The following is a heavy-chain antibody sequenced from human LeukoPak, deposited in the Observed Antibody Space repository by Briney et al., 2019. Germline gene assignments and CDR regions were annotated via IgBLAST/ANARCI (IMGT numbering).Heavy chain of an antibody. V-gene: IGHV3-23*01. D-gene: IGHD4-23*01. CDR1: GFTFSNYD. CDR3: ARESGHCYGDNCFYFFDL. Sequence: GGSLRLSCAASGFTFSNYDMSWVRQAPGKGLEWVSAISGSGGSTYYADCVKGRFTIFRDNSMSTLYLQMNSLRAEDTAVYNCARESGHCYGDNCFYFFDLWGPGFLLTVSS. CDR2: ISGSGGST. J-gene: IGHJ4*02.